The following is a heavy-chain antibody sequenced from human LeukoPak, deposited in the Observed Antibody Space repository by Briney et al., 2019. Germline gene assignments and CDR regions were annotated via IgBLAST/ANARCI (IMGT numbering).Heavy chain of an antibody. CDR2: ISSNGGTT. CDR1: GFTVSSNS. V-gene: IGHV3-64D*09. D-gene: IGHD3-22*01. J-gene: IGHJ4*02. CDR3: VKGHDSSGYYLSYFDY. Sequence: GGSLRLSCAASGFTVSSNSMSWVRQAPGKGLEYVSTISSNGGTTYYADSVKGRFTISRDNSKNTLYLQMSSLRAEDTAVYYCVKGHDSSGYYLSYFDYWGQGALVTVSS.